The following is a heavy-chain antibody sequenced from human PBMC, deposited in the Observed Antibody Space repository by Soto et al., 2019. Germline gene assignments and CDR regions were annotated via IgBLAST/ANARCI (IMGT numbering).Heavy chain of an antibody. J-gene: IGHJ4*02. CDR3: ARGALLWFGELSSFDY. CDR1: GFTFSSYG. CDR2: IWYDGSNE. Sequence: QVQLVESGGGVVQPGRSLRLSCAASGFTFSSYGMHWVRQAPGKGLEWVAVIWYDGSNEYYADSVKGRFTISRDNSKNTLYLQMNSLRAEDTAVYYCARGALLWFGELSSFDYWGQGTLVTVSS. V-gene: IGHV3-33*01. D-gene: IGHD3-10*01.